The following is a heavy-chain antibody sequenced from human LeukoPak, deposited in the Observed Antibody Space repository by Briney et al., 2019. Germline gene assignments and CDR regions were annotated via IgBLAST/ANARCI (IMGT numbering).Heavy chain of an antibody. Sequence: GGSLRLSCAASGFTFSSYGMSWVRQAPGKGLEWVSAISGSGGSTYYADSVKGRFTISRDNSKNTLYLQMNSLRAEDTAVYYCAKDRPYYYDSSGDAFDIWGQGTMVTVSS. D-gene: IGHD3-22*01. V-gene: IGHV3-23*01. CDR2: ISGSGGST. J-gene: IGHJ3*02. CDR1: GFTFSSYG. CDR3: AKDRPYYYDSSGDAFDI.